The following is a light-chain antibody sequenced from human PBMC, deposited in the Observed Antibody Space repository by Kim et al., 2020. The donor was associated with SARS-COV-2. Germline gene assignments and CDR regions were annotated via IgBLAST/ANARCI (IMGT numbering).Light chain of an antibody. J-gene: IGLJ3*02. V-gene: IGLV2-11*01. CDR3: CSYAGSYTLV. Sequence: SALTQPRSVSGSPGQSVTISCTGTSSDVGGYNYVSWYQQHPGKAPKLMIYDVSKRPSGVPDRFSGSKSGNTASLTISGLQAEDEADYYCCSYAGSYTLVFGGGTQLTVL. CDR2: DVS. CDR1: SSDVGGYNY.